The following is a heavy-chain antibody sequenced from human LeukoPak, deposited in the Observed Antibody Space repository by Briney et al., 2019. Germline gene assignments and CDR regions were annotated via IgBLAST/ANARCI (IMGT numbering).Heavy chain of an antibody. CDR3: ARGLDSSGWYRALFDY. D-gene: IGHD6-19*01. CDR1: GFTFSTYN. J-gene: IGHJ4*02. CDR2: ISSSSSYI. Sequence: GGSLRLSCAASGFTFSTYNMNWVRQAPGKGLEWVSSISSSSSYIYYADSVKGRFTISRDNAKNSLYLQMNSLRAEDTAVYYCARGLDSSGWYRALFDYWGQGTLVTVSS. V-gene: IGHV3-21*01.